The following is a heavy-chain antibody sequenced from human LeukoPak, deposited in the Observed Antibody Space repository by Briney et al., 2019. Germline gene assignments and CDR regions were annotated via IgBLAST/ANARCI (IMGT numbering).Heavy chain of an antibody. J-gene: IGHJ4*02. CDR2: INSDGRST. CDR1: GFTFSNYW. CDR3: ARGADSGYSSDN. D-gene: IGHD3-9*01. Sequence: PGGSLRLSCAASGFTFSNYWMHWVHQAPGKGLVWVSRINSDGRSTNYADSVKGRFTISRDNAKNTLYLQMNSLRAEDTAVYYCARGADSGYSSDNWGQGTLVSVSS. V-gene: IGHV3-74*01.